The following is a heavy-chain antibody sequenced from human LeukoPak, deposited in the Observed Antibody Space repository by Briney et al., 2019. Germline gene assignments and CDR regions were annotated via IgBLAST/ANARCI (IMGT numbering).Heavy chain of an antibody. CDR1: GGSISSSNW. V-gene: IGHV4-4*02. J-gene: IGHJ4*02. D-gene: IGHD1-26*01. CDR3: ARERSRVGAHLDY. CDR2: IYHSGST. Sequence: PSETLSLTCAVSGGSISSSNWWSWVRQPPGKGLEWIGEIYHSGSTNYNPSLKSRVTISVDKSKNQFSLKLSSVTAADTAVYYCARERSRVGAHLDYWGQGTLVTVSS.